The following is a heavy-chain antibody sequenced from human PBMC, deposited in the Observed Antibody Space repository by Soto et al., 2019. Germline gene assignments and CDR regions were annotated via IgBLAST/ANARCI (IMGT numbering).Heavy chain of an antibody. Sequence: GEALKISCKGFGYSFTSYWIGWVRQMPGKSLEWMGIIYPGDSDTRYSPSFQGQVTISADKSISTAYLQWSSLKASDTAMYYCARQEGELEGATTYYFDYWGQGTLVTVSS. J-gene: IGHJ4*02. CDR3: ARQEGELEGATTYYFDY. CDR2: IYPGDSDT. CDR1: GYSFTSYW. D-gene: IGHD1-1*01. V-gene: IGHV5-51*01.